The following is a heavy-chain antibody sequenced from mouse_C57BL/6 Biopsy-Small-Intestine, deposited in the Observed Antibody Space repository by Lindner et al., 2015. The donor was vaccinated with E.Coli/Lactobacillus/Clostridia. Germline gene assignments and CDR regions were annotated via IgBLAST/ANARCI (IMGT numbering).Heavy chain of an antibody. CDR1: GYTFTDYK. CDR2: IDPNYGAA. D-gene: IGHD5-5*01. J-gene: IGHJ4*01. CDR3: ASQLPFYAMDY. V-gene: IGHV1-39*01. Sequence: VQLQESGPELVKPGASVKIPCKASGYTFTDYKMDWVKQSHGRSLEWIGVIDPNYGAASYNQKFKGKASLTVDRSSNTAYMQLNSLTSEDSAVYYCASQLPFYAMDYWGQGTSVTVSS.